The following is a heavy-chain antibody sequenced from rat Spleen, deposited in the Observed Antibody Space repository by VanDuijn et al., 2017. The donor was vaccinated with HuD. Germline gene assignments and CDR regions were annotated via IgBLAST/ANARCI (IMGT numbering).Heavy chain of an antibody. V-gene: IGHV2S63*01. CDR2: IWGDGST. CDR3: VREELGVRD. Sequence: VQLKESGPGLVQPSQTLSLTCTVSGFSLMDYSVHWVRQAPGKGLEWMGIIWGDGSTTYNSALKSRLSISRDTSKSQVFLTMNSLQTDDTAIYYCVREELGVRDWGQGVMVTVSS. CDR1: GFSLMDYS. J-gene: IGHJ2*01. D-gene: IGHD4-3*01.